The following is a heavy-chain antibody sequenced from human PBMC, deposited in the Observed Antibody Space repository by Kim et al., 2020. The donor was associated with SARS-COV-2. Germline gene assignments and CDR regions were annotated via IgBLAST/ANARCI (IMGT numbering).Heavy chain of an antibody. Sequence: ASVKVSCKASGYTFTSYGISWVRQAPGQGLEWMGWISAYNGNTNYAQKLQGRVTMTTDTPTSTAYMELRSLRSDDTAVYYCAGPGYCSSTSCYEGADYYYGMDVWGQGTTVTVSS. D-gene: IGHD2-2*01. CDR1: GYTFTSYG. CDR2: ISAYNGNT. J-gene: IGHJ6*02. V-gene: IGHV1-18*04. CDR3: AGPGYCSSTSCYEGADYYYGMDV.